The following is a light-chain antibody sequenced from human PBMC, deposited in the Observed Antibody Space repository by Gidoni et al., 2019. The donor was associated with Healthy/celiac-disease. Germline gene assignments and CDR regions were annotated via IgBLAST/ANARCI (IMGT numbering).Light chain of an antibody. CDR3: GTWDSSLSAEV. V-gene: IGLV1-51*01. CDR1: SSNIVNNY. CDR2: DNN. Sequence: QSVSAQPPSVSAAPGQKVTISCSGSSSNIVNNYVSWYQQLPGTAPKLLIYDNNKRPSGIPDRFSGSKSGTSATLGITGLQTGDEADYYCGTWDSSLSAEVFGGGTKLTVL. J-gene: IGLJ2*01.